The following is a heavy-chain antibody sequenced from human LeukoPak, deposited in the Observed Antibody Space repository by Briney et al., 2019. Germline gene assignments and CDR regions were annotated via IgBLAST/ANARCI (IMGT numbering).Heavy chain of an antibody. V-gene: IGHV3-21*01. Sequence: GGCLRLSCAASGFTFSSYSMNWVRQAPGKGLEWVSSISSSSSYIYYADSVKGRFTISRDNAKNSLYLQMNSLRAEDTAVYYCASQIVVVPAANFRPVDYWGQGTLVTVSS. J-gene: IGHJ4*02. CDR3: ASQIVVVPAANFRPVDY. CDR2: ISSSSSYI. CDR1: GFTFSSYS. D-gene: IGHD2-2*01.